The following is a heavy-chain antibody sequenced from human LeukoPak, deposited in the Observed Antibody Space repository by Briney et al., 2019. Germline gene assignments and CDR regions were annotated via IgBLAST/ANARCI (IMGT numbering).Heavy chain of an antibody. CDR3: ARGYTTVVVASMGY. J-gene: IGHJ4*02. CDR1: GYTLTELS. Sequence: GASVKVSCKVSGYTLTELSMHWVRQAPGKGLEWMGGFDPEDGETIYAQKFQGRVTMTTDTSTSTVYMELSSLISEDTAVYYCARGYTTVVVASMGYWGQGTLVTVSS. D-gene: IGHD2-15*01. V-gene: IGHV1-24*01. CDR2: FDPEDGET.